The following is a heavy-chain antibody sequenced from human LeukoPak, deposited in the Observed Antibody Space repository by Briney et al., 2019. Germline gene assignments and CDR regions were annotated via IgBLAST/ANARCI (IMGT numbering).Heavy chain of an antibody. CDR2: ISYDGSNK. V-gene: IGHV3-30-3*01. CDR3: ARGVVPAALYYYGMDV. J-gene: IGHJ6*02. CDR1: GFTFSSYA. D-gene: IGHD2-2*01. Sequence: PGGSLRLSCAASGFTFSSYAMHWVRQAPGKGLEWVAVISYDGSNKYYADSVKGRFTISRDNSKNTLYLQMNSLRAEDTAVYYCARGVVPAALYYYGMDVWGQGTTVTVSS.